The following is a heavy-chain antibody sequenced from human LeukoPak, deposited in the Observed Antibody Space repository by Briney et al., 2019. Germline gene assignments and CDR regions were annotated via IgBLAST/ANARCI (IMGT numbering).Heavy chain of an antibody. J-gene: IGHJ4*02. CDR2: INSDGSAT. Sequence: GGSLRLSCAASGFTFISYWMHWVRQAPGKGLVWVSRINSDGSATSYAASVKGRFTISRDTAKNTLYLQMNSLRAEDTAVYYCARGHHYYDSSAYYYWGQGTLVTVSS. V-gene: IGHV3-74*01. CDR3: ARGHHYYDSSAYYY. D-gene: IGHD3-22*01. CDR1: GFTFISYW.